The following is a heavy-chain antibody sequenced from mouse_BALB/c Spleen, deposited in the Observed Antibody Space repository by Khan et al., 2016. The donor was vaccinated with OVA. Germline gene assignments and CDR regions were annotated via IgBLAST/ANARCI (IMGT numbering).Heavy chain of an antibody. CDR2: IDPANGKT. Sequence: VQLQQSGAEFVKLGALVKLSCTASGLYIKDTYIHGVKQRPEQGLEWFGKIDPANGKTNYDPKFQGKATILADTFFNTAYLHLSSLTSEDTVVYYCTHSLLLCAMDYWGHGTSVTISS. CDR1: GLYIKDTY. D-gene: IGHD1-2*01. V-gene: IGHV14-3*02. CDR3: THSLLLCAMDY. J-gene: IGHJ4*01.